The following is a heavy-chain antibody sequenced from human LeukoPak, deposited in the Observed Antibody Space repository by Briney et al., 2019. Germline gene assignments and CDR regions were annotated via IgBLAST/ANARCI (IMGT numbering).Heavy chain of an antibody. Sequence: SGTLSLTCAVSGGSISSSNWWSWVRQPPGKGLEWIGEIYHSGSTNYNPSLKSRVTISVDKSKNQFSLKLSSVTAADTAVYYCARDRSSYNYYGMDVWGKGTTVTVSS. CDR1: GGSISSSNW. V-gene: IGHV4-4*02. J-gene: IGHJ6*04. CDR2: IYHSGST. CDR3: ARDRSSYNYYGMDV.